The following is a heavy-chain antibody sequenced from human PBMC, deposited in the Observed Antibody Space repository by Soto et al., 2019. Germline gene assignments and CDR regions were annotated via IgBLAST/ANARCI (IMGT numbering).Heavy chain of an antibody. CDR3: ARGLGSYYYGMDV. Sequence: PGGSLRLSCAASGFTFSSYGMHWVRQAPGKGLEWVAVIWYDGSNKYYADSVKGRFTISRDNSKNTLYLQMNSLRAEDTAVYYCARGLGSYYYGMDVCGQGPTVTVYS. V-gene: IGHV3-33*01. J-gene: IGHJ6*02. CDR2: IWYDGSNK. CDR1: GFTFSSYG. D-gene: IGHD7-27*01.